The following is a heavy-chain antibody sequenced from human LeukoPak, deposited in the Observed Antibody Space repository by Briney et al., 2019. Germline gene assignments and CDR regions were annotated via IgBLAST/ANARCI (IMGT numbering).Heavy chain of an antibody. Sequence: PSETLSLTCTVSGGSIYSSSYYWGWIRQPPGKGLDWIGNIHYSGSTYYNPSLESRVTISVDTSKKQFSLNLRSVTAADTAVYYCAALLGTLPTRGTGKYYFDIWGQGTLVTVSS. CDR1: GGSIYSSSYY. J-gene: IGHJ4*02. V-gene: IGHV4-39*01. CDR2: IHYSGST. D-gene: IGHD2/OR15-2a*01. CDR3: AALLGTLPTRGTGKYYFDI.